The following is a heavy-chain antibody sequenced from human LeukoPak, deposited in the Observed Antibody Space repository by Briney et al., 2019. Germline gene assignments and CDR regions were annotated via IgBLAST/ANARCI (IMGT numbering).Heavy chain of an antibody. CDR2: IGLAGDT. D-gene: IGHD2-15*01. V-gene: IGHV3-13*01. CDR3: ARGVDYYYYLDV. Sequence: GGSLRLSCAASGFSFNNYDMHWVRQATGKGLEWVSAIGLAGDTYYPGSVKGRFTISRDDAKNPLFLQMNNLSAGDTAVYYCARGVDYYYYLDVWGKGTTVTVSS. J-gene: IGHJ6*03. CDR1: GFSFNNYD.